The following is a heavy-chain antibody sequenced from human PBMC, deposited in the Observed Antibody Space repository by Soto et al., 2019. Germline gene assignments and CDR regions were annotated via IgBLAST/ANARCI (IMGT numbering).Heavy chain of an antibody. Sequence: QVQLQESGPGLVKPSETLSLTCAVSGGPITTTTWWAWVRLPPGKGLEWIGELHHDGTTNYNPSLGSRITMSLAKSTNAFSLKLPSVTAADTAVYYCATQTISYSWGVWGRGTTVTVSS. J-gene: IGHJ6*02. V-gene: IGHV4-4*02. CDR3: ATQTISYSWGV. D-gene: IGHD2-15*01. CDR2: LHHDGTT. CDR1: GGPITTTTW.